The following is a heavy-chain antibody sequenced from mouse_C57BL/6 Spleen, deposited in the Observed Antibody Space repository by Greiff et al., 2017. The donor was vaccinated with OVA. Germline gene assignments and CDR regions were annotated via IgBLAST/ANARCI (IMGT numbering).Heavy chain of an antibody. Sequence: EVQLQQSGPELVKPGASVKISCKASGYSFTGYYMHWVKQSHGNILDWIGYIYPYNGVSSYNQKFKGKATLTVDKSSSTAYMELRSLTSEDSAVYYCARSGFTTVVEDYAMDYWGQGTSVTVSS. D-gene: IGHD1-1*01. J-gene: IGHJ4*01. CDR3: ARSGFTTVVEDYAMDY. V-gene: IGHV1-31*01. CDR2: IYPYNGVS. CDR1: GYSFTGYY.